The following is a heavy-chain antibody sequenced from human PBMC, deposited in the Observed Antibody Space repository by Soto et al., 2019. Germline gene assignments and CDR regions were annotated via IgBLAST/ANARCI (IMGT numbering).Heavy chain of an antibody. CDR3: ARDPSNGYDSRYYFDY. D-gene: IGHD5-12*01. CDR1: GFTFSSYS. CDR2: ISSSSSYI. V-gene: IGHV3-21*01. Sequence: GGSLRLSCAASGFTFSSYSMNWVRQAPGKGLEWVSCISSSSSYIYYADSVKGRFTISRDNAKNSLYLQMNNLRAEVTAVYYCARDPSNGYDSRYYFDYWGQGTLVTVSS. J-gene: IGHJ4*02.